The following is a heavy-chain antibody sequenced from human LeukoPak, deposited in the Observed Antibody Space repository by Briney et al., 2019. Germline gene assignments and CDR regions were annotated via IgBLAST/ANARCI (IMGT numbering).Heavy chain of an antibody. Sequence: GGSLRLSCSASGFTFSSHAMHWVRRTPGKGLEYVSGISSDGDSTYYADSVKGRFIISRENSKNTLYLQMSSLRPEDTAVYYCAREMWDSYGYVDYWGQGTLVTVSS. CDR1: GFTFSSHA. V-gene: IGHV3-64D*09. J-gene: IGHJ4*02. D-gene: IGHD5-18*01. CDR3: AREMWDSYGYVDY. CDR2: ISSDGDST.